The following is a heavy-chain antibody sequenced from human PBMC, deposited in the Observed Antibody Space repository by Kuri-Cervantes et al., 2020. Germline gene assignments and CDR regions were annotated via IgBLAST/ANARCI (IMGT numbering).Heavy chain of an antibody. Sequence: GESLKISCAASGFTFSSYGMHWVRQAPGKGLEWVAVIWYDGSNKYYADSVKGRFTISRDNAKNSLYLQMNSLRDEDTAVYYCARDLVGASPSWGQGTLVTVSS. V-gene: IGHV3-33*01. D-gene: IGHD1-26*01. J-gene: IGHJ4*02. CDR1: GFTFSSYG. CDR2: IWYDGSNK. CDR3: ARDLVGASPS.